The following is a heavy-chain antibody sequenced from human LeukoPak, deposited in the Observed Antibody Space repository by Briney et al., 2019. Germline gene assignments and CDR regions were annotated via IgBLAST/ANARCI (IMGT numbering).Heavy chain of an antibody. CDR2: ISPNTGGT. CDR3: ARDQRYCSGGSCYPDWFDP. D-gene: IGHD2-15*01. V-gene: IGHV1-2*02. CDR1: GYTFTGYY. J-gene: IGHJ5*02. Sequence: ASVKVSCKASGYTFTGYYMHWVRQAPGQGLEWMGWISPNTGGTNYAQQFQGRVTMTRDTSISTAYMELSRLRSDDTAVYYCARDQRYCSGGSCYPDWFDPWGQGTLVTVSS.